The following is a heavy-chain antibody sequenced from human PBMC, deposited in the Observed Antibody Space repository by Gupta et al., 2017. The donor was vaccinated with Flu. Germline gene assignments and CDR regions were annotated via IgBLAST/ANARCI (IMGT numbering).Heavy chain of an antibody. J-gene: IGHJ4*02. Sequence: EVRLLESGGGLVQPGGSLRLSCAASGFTSSNSGLSWVRQAPGKGLEWVSSIIGGGVSAYYADSVKGRFTISRDNSKNTLYLQMNSLRADDTAVYFCAKGGRGVVPAAILDSWGQGTLVTVSS. V-gene: IGHV3-23*01. CDR2: IIGGGVSA. D-gene: IGHD2-2*01. CDR1: GFTSSNSG. CDR3: AKGGRGVVPAAILDS.